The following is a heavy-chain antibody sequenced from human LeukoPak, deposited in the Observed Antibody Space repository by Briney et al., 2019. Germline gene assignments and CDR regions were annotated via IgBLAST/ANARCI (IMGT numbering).Heavy chain of an antibody. J-gene: IGHJ4*02. V-gene: IGHV3-53*01. D-gene: IGHD5-12*01. CDR2: IYSGGST. CDR1: GFTVSSNY. CDR3: ARLRGYSGYDYFDY. Sequence: GGSLRLSSAASGFTVSSNYMSWVRQAPGKGLEWVSVIYSGGSTDYADSVKGRFTISRDNSKNTLYLQMNSLRAEDTAVYYCARLRGYSGYDYFDYWGQGTLVTVSS.